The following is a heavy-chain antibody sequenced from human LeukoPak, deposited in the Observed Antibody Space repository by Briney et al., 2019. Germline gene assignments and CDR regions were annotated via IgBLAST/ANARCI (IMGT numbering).Heavy chain of an antibody. CDR2: ISYDGSNK. Sequence: GGSLRLSCAASGFTFSSYAMHWVRQAPGKGLEWVAVISYDGSNKYYADSVKGRFTISRDNSKNTLYLQMNSLRAEDTAAYYCLSWFGELRDAFDIWGQGTMVTVSS. CDR1: GFTFSSYA. CDR3: LSWFGELRDAFDI. J-gene: IGHJ3*02. V-gene: IGHV3-30*04. D-gene: IGHD3-10*01.